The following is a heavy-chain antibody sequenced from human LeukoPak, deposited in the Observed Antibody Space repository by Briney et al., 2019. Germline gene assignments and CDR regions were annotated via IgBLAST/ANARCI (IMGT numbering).Heavy chain of an antibody. J-gene: IGHJ4*02. CDR2: INPNSGDT. D-gene: IGHD5-18*01. CDR1: GYTFTGYY. CDR3: ARDQGRGYSYGLYYFDY. V-gene: IGHV1-2*02. Sequence: ASVKVSCKASGYTFTGYYMHWVRQAPGQGLEWMGWINPNSGDTHYAQEFQGRVTMTRDTSISTAYMELSRLRSDDTAVYYCARDQGRGYSYGLYYFDYWGQGTLVTVSS.